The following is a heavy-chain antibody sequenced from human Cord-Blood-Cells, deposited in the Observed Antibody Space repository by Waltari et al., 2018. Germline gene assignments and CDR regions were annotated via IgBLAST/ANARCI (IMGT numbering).Heavy chain of an antibody. Sequence: QVQPVQSGAEVKKPGASVKVPCKASGYPFTASYITWLRQAPGQGLEWMGWSNPNSGGTNYAQKFQGRVTMTRDTSISTAYMELSRLRSDDTAVYYCARDGSGSFYSYYFDYWGQGTLVTVSS. D-gene: IGHD1-26*01. J-gene: IGHJ4*02. CDR2: SNPNSGGT. CDR1: GYPFTASY. V-gene: IGHV1-2*02. CDR3: ARDGSGSFYSYYFDY.